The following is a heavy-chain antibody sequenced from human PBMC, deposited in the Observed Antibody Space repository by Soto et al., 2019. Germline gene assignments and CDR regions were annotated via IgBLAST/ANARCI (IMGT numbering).Heavy chain of an antibody. D-gene: IGHD1-26*01. Sequence: QVQLVQSGAEVKKPGASVKVSCKASGYTFTSYGISWVRQAPGQELEWMGWTSAYNGNTNYAQKLQGRVTMTTDTATSTGYMGLRSLRSDDTAVYYCAGDPGIVEADYYFDYWGQGTPVTVSS. J-gene: IGHJ4*02. CDR2: TSAYNGNT. CDR3: AGDPGIVEADYYFDY. CDR1: GYTFTSYG. V-gene: IGHV1-18*01.